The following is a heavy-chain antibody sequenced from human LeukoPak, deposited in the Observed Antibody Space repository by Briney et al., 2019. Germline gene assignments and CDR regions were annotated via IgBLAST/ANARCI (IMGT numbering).Heavy chain of an antibody. Sequence: SVTLSLTCTVSGGSISSSSYYWGWIRQPPGKGLEWIGSIYYSGSTYYNPSLKSRVTISVDTSKNQLSLKLSSLTAADTAVYYCARHEYSGSYYGLSWFDPWGQGTLVTVSS. J-gene: IGHJ5*02. D-gene: IGHD1-26*01. CDR2: IYYSGST. V-gene: IGHV4-39*01. CDR1: GGSISSSSYY. CDR3: ARHEYSGSYYGLSWFDP.